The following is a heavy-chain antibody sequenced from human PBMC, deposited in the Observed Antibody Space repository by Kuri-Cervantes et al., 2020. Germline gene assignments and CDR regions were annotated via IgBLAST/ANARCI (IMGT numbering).Heavy chain of an antibody. CDR2: IIPIFGTE. CDR1: GYTFTSYG. CDR3: AKGKDLATFDI. D-gene: IGHD3-16*01. V-gene: IGHV1-69*13. Sequence: SVKVSSNASGYTFTSYGISWVRQAPGQGLEWMGGIIPIFGTENYAQKFQGRVTITADESTSTAYMELSSLRSEDTAVYYCAKGKDLATFDIWGQGTMVTVS. J-gene: IGHJ3*02.